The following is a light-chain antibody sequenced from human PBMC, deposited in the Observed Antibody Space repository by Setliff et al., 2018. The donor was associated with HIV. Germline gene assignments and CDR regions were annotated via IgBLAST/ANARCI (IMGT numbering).Light chain of an antibody. V-gene: IGLV3-21*04. Sequence: SYELTQPPSVSVAPGKTARITCGGNNIGSKSVHWYQQKPGQAPVLVIYYDSDRPSGIPERFSGSNSGNTATLTFSRVEAGDEADYYCQVWDSSSDHPYVFGTGTKVTVL. CDR3: QVWDSSSDHPYV. CDR1: NIGSKS. J-gene: IGLJ1*01. CDR2: YDS.